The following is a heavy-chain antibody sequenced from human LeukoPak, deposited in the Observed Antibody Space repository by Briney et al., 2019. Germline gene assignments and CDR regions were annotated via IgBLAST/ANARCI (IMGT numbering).Heavy chain of an antibody. D-gene: IGHD4-17*01. CDR2: IYSGGST. Sequence: PGGSLRLSCAASGFTVSSNYMSWVRQAPGKGLEWVSVIYSGGSTYYADSVKGRFTISRDNSKNTLYLQMNTLRAEDTAVYYCARATVTTGGFDYWGQGTLVTVSS. CDR3: ARATVTTGGFDY. CDR1: GFTVSSNY. J-gene: IGHJ4*02. V-gene: IGHV3-66*01.